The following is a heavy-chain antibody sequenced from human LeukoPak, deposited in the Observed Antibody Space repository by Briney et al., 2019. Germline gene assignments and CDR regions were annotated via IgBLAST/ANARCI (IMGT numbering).Heavy chain of an antibody. J-gene: IGHJ4*02. V-gene: IGHV2-70*04. Sequence: SGPTLVNPTQTLTLTCTFSGFSLSTSGMRVSWIRQPPGKALEWLARIDWDDDKFYSTSLKTRLTISKDTSKNQVVLTMTNVDPVDTATYYCARISSSGYLDYWGQGTLVTVSS. CDR2: IDWDDDK. D-gene: IGHD3-22*01. CDR3: ARISSSGYLDY. CDR1: GFSLSTSGMR.